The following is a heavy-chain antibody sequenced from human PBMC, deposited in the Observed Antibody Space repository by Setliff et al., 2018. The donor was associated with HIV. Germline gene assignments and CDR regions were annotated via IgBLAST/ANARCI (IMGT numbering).Heavy chain of an antibody. V-gene: IGHV3-7*03. CDR1: GFTFSSYA. Sequence: GGSLRLSCASSGFTFSSYAMNWVRQAPGKGLEWVANINQDGSEKNYVDSVKGRFTISRDNAKKYVFLQMNSLRPEDTALYFCAKDYGDGYNWGAFDIWGQGTMVTVSS. D-gene: IGHD1-1*01. CDR3: AKDYGDGYNWGAFDI. J-gene: IGHJ3*02. CDR2: INQDGSEK.